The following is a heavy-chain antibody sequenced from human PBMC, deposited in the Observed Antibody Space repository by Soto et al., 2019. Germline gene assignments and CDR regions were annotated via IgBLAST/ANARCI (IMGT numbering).Heavy chain of an antibody. J-gene: IGHJ4*02. CDR2: IYYSGST. V-gene: IGHV4-30-4*01. D-gene: IGHD5-12*01. Sequence: QVQLQESGPGLEKPSQTLSLTCTVSGGSISSGDYYWCWIRQPPAKGLEWIGYIYYSGSTYYNPSLKSRVTISVDTSKNQFSLKLSSVTAADTAVYYCARGSPYSGYDRGYYFDYWGQGTLVTVSS. CDR3: ARGSPYSGYDRGYYFDY. CDR1: GGSISSGDYY.